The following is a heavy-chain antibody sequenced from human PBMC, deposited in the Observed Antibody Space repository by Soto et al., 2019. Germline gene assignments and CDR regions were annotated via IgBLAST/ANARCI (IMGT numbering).Heavy chain of an antibody. CDR3: ASTIGYCSSTSCYSAYYYMDV. V-gene: IGHV1-46*03. J-gene: IGHJ6*03. Sequence: QVQLVQSGAEVKKPGASVKVSCKASGYTFTSYYMHWVRQAPGQGLEWMGIINPSGGSTSYAQKFPGRVTMTRDTSTSTVYMELSSLRSEDTAVYYCASTIGYCSSTSCYSAYYYMDVWGKGTTVTVSS. D-gene: IGHD2-2*01. CDR1: GYTFTSYY. CDR2: INPSGGST.